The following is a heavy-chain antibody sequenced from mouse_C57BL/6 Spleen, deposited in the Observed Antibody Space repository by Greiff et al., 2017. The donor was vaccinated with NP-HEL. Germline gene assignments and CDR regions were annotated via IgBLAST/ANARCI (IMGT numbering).Heavy chain of an antibody. Sequence: QVQLKQSGPELVKPGASVKISCKASGYAFSSSWMNWVKQRPGKGLEWIGRIYPGDGDTNYNGKFKGKATLTADKSSSTAYMQLSSLTSEDSAVYFWARYYYGSIVWFAYWGQGTLVTVSA. CDR2: IYPGDGDT. D-gene: IGHD1-1*01. V-gene: IGHV1-82*01. CDR1: GYAFSSSW. CDR3: ARYYYGSIVWFAY. J-gene: IGHJ3*01.